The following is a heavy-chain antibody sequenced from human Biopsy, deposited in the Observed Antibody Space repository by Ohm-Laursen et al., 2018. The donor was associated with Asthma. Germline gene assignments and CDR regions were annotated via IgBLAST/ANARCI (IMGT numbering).Heavy chain of an antibody. Sequence: SLRLSCAASEFPFSSYVMHWVRQAPGKGLDWVALISFDPLNKQYADWVRGRFTISRDSSKNTLYLQMNSLRADDTAVYYCARVPVAAAGPYYYGMDVWGQGTTVTVSS. D-gene: IGHD6-13*01. J-gene: IGHJ6*02. CDR3: ARVPVAAAGPYYYGMDV. V-gene: IGHV3-30*03. CDR2: ISFDPLNK. CDR1: EFPFSSYV.